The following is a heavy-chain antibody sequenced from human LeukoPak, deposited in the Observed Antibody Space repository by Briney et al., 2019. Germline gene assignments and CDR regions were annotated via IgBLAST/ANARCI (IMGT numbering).Heavy chain of an antibody. CDR2: IYYIGNT. D-gene: IGHD3-10*01. Sequence: SETLSLTCTVSGGSISSGDYYWSWIRQPPGKGLEWIGYIYYIGNTFYNPSLKSRVTISVDTSKNQFSLQLSSVTAADTAVYYCARRGGSGSYYYYGMDVWGQGTTVTVSS. V-gene: IGHV4-30-4*01. CDR1: GGSISSGDYY. J-gene: IGHJ6*02. CDR3: ARRGGSGSYYYYGMDV.